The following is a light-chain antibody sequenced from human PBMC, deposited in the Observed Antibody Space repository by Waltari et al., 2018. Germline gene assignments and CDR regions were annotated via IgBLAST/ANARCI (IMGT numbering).Light chain of an antibody. CDR2: DAS. Sequence: ENVMTQSPATLSVSPGEVVTLSCRASQSVSSNVAWYQHRPGQAPRLLIYDASTRASGIPARFSGSWSGTEFTLTISGLQSEDCALYYCQQYNDWYSFGQGTKLEIK. V-gene: IGKV3-15*01. CDR3: QQYNDWYS. CDR1: QSVSSN. J-gene: IGKJ2*03.